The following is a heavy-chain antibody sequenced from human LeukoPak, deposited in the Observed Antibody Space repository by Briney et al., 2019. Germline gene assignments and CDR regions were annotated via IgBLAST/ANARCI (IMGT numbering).Heavy chain of an antibody. J-gene: IGHJ3*02. Sequence: ASVKVSCKASGYTFTGYYMHWVRQAPGQGLEWMGWINPNSGGTNYAQKFQGRVTMTRDTSISTAYMELSRLRSDDTAVCYCASLKLELNAFDIWGQGTMVTVSS. D-gene: IGHD1-7*01. CDR1: GYTFTGYY. CDR3: ASLKLELNAFDI. CDR2: INPNSGGT. V-gene: IGHV1-2*02.